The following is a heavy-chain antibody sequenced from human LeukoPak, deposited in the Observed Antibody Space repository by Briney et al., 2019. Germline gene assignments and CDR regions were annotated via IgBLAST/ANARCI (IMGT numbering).Heavy chain of an antibody. Sequence: GGSLRLSCAASGFIISGYAMSWVRQAPGRGLEWVSSISYSGDGTKYADSVKGRCTISREDSKNTLYLQMNSLRAEDTAVYYCAKGDTPDNSYNYFAPWGQGTLVTVSS. CDR2: ISYSGDGT. CDR1: GFIISGYA. D-gene: IGHD1-1*01. CDR3: AKGDTPDNSYNYFAP. V-gene: IGHV3-23*01. J-gene: IGHJ5*02.